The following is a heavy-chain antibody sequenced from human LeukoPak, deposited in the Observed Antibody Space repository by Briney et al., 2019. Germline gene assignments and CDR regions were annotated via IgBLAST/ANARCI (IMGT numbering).Heavy chain of an antibody. CDR1: GYTFTSYD. CDR3: AKDKPIILLPTAVDAFDI. J-gene: IGHJ3*02. D-gene: IGHD2-2*01. CDR2: MNPNSGNT. V-gene: IGHV1-8*03. Sequence: GASVKVSCKASGYTFTSYDINWVRQATGQGLEWMGWMNPNSGNTGYAQKFQGRVTITRNTSISTAYMELSSLRSEDTAVYYCAKDKPIILLPTAVDAFDIWGQGTVVTVSS.